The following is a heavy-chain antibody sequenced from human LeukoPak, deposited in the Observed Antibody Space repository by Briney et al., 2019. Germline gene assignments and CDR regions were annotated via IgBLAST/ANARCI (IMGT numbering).Heavy chain of an antibody. CDR1: GGSISSSSYY. CDR3: AREDKEEQFDY. D-gene: IGHD6-13*01. J-gene: IGHJ4*02. V-gene: IGHV4-39*07. Sequence: SETLSLTCTVSGGSISSSSYYWGWIRQPPGKGLEWIGSIYYSGSTYYNPSLKSRVTISVDTSKNQFSLKLSSVTAADTAVYYCAREDKEEQFDYWGQGTLVTVSS. CDR2: IYYSGST.